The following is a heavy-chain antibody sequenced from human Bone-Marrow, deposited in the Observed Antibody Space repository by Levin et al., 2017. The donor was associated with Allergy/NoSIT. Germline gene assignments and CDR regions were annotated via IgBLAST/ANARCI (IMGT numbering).Heavy chain of an antibody. V-gene: IGHV1-69*04. J-gene: IGHJ6*02. CDR3: ARDEDFAYGMDV. Sequence: SVKVSCKASGGTFSSYTISWVRQAPGQGLEWMGRIIPILGIANYAQKFQGRVTITADKSTSTAYMELSSLRSEDTAVYYCARDEDFAYGMDVWGQGTTVTVSS. D-gene: IGHD2-15*01. CDR1: GGTFSSYT. CDR2: IIPILGIA.